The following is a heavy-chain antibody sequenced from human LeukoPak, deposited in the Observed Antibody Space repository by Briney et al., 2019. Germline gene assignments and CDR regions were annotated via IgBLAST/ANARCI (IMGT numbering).Heavy chain of an antibody. CDR2: INSDGSST. D-gene: IGHD4-11*01. Sequence: GGSLRLSCAASGFTFSSYWMHWVRQAPGKGLVWVSRINSDGSSTSYADSVKGRFTISRDNAKNSLYLQTNSLRAEDTAVYYCARDFVTTGYFDYWGQGTLVTVSS. V-gene: IGHV3-74*01. CDR3: ARDFVTTGYFDY. J-gene: IGHJ4*02. CDR1: GFTFSSYW.